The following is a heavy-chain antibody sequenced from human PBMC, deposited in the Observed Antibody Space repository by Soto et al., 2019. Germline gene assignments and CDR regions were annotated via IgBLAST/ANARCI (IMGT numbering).Heavy chain of an antibody. CDR1: GYTFTSYG. D-gene: IGHD4-17*01. CDR3: ARDSYRRDGPGYYFDE. CDR2: ISAYNGNT. J-gene: IGHJ4*02. Sequence: SVKVSCKASGYTFTSYGISWVRQAPGQGLEWMGWISAYNGNTNYAQKLQGRVTMTTDTSTSTAYMELSSLRSEDTAVYYCARDSYRRDGPGYYFDEWGQGTLVTVSS. V-gene: IGHV1-18*01.